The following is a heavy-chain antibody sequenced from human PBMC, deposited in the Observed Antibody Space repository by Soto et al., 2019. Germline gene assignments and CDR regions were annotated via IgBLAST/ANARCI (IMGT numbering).Heavy chain of an antibody. D-gene: IGHD3-3*01. CDR1: GFTFSSYA. J-gene: IGHJ4*02. CDR3: AKDPNYDFWTCFFAY. Sequence: EVQLLESGGDLIQPGGSLRLSCAASGFTFSSYAMSWVRQAPGQGLEWVSGISGSGGSTYYADSVRGRFTSSRDNSTNTLSLQVHSLRAEDTAVYYCAKDPNYDFWTCFFAYWGQGMLVTVSS. CDR2: ISGSGGST. V-gene: IGHV3-23*01.